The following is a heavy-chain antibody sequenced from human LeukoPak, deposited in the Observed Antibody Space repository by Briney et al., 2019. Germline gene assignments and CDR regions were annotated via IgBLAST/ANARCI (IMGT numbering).Heavy chain of an antibody. V-gene: IGHV4-59*08. D-gene: IGHD2-15*01. CDR3: ARHVVPYYFDY. CDR2: IYYSGSA. Sequence: PSETLSLTCTVSGGSISSYYWSWIRQPPGKGLEWIGYIYYSGSANYNPSLKSRVTISVDTSKNQFSLKLSSVTAADTAVYYCARHVVPYYFDYWGQGTQVTVSS. J-gene: IGHJ4*02. CDR1: GGSISSYY.